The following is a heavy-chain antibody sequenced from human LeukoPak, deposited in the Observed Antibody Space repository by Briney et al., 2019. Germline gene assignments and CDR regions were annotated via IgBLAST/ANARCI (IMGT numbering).Heavy chain of an antibody. CDR3: ARLGNYYGSGSYYNKNYFDY. CDR1: GGSISSGSYY. D-gene: IGHD3-10*01. J-gene: IGHJ4*02. Sequence: SQTLSLTCTVSGGSISSGSYYWSWIRQPPGKGLEWIGSIYYSGSTYYNPSLKSRVTISVDTSKNQFSLKLSSVTAADTAVYYCARLGNYYGSGSYYNKNYFDYWGQGTLVTVSS. CDR2: IYYSGST. V-gene: IGHV4-39*01.